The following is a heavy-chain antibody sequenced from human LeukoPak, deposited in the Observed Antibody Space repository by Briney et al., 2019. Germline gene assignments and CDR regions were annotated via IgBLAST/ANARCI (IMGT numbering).Heavy chain of an antibody. CDR2: ISSNGDNR. CDR1: GFIFSNNA. D-gene: IGHD4-23*01. V-gene: IGHV3-64D*06. Sequence: GGSLRLSCSASGFIFSNNAMHCVRQAPGKGLEYVSAISSNGDNRYYADSVKGRFTISRDISKNTLYLQMSSLRADDTAVYYCVKDRDYGGNSQIFDYWGQGTLVTVSS. CDR3: VKDRDYGGNSQIFDY. J-gene: IGHJ4*02.